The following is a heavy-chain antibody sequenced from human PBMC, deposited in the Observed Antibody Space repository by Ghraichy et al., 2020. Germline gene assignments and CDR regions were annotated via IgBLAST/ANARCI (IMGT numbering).Heavy chain of an antibody. Sequence: SQTLSLTCAVSGGSISSGGYSWSWIRQPPGKGLEWIGYIYHSGSTYYNPSLKSRVTISVDRSKNQFSLKLSSVTAADTAVYYCARGPYGYNTAWFDPWGQGTLVTVSS. J-gene: IGHJ5*02. D-gene: IGHD5-24*01. CDR1: GGSISSGGYS. CDR2: IYHSGST. CDR3: ARGPYGYNTAWFDP. V-gene: IGHV4-30-2*01.